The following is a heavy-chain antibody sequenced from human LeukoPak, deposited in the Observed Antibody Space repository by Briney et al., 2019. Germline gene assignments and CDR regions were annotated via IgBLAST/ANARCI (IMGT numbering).Heavy chain of an antibody. CDR1: GGSFSGYY. D-gene: IGHD3-10*01. J-gene: IGHJ4*02. Sequence: SSETLSLTCAVYGGSFSGYYWSWIRQTPGKGLEWIGENNHSGSTKYNPSLKSRVTISLDTSKNQFSLKLSSVTAADTAVYYCARLSGRDYYFDYWGQGTLVTVSS. CDR3: ARLSGRDYYFDY. V-gene: IGHV4-34*01. CDR2: NNHSGST.